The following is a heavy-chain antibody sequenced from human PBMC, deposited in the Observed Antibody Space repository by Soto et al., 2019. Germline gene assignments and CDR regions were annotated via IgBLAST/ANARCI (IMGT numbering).Heavy chain of an antibody. CDR2: IYYSGST. Sequence: PSETLSLTCTVSGDSISGYYWSWIRQPPGKGLEWIGYIYYSGSTNYNPSLKSRVTISVDTPKNQFSLNLRSVSAADTAVYYCARAFRGYSYGWFDYWGQGTLVTVSS. V-gene: IGHV4-59*01. CDR1: GDSISGYY. CDR3: ARAFRGYSYGWFDY. J-gene: IGHJ4*02. D-gene: IGHD5-18*01.